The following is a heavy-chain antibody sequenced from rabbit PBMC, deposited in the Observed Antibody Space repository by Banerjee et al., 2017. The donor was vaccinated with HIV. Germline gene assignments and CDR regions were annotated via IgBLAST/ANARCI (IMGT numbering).Heavy chain of an antibody. D-gene: IGHD4-2*01. CDR1: GFDFSSNA. Sequence: QEQLVESGGGLVQPEGSLTLTCKASGFDFSSNAMCWVRQAPGKGLEWIACIYAGSSNSTYYASWAKGRFTISKTSSTTVTLQMTSLTAADTATYFCAKSGSNADHYFTLWGQGTLVTVS. CDR2: IYAGSSNST. V-gene: IGHV1S45*01. CDR3: AKSGSNADHYFTL. J-gene: IGHJ4*01.